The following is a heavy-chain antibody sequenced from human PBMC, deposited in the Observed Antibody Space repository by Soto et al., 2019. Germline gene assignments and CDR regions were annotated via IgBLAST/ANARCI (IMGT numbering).Heavy chain of an antibody. CDR1: GYTFTGYY. J-gene: IGHJ6*02. CDR2: INPNSGGT. V-gene: IGHV1-2*04. Sequence: ASVKVSCKASGYTFTGYYMHWVRQAPGQGLEWMGWINPNSGGTNYAQKFQGWVTMTRDTSISTAYMERSRLRSDDTAGYYCAMASGGSGSYYNYYYYCMDFWGQGTTVTVSS. CDR3: AMASGGSGSYYNYYYYCMDF. D-gene: IGHD3-10*01.